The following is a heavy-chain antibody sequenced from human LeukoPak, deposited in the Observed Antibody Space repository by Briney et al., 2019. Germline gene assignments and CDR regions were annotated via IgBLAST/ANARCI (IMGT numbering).Heavy chain of an antibody. CDR3: AKDSLYSSSWYGDY. V-gene: IGHV3-23*01. CDR1: GFTLSSYA. Sequence: QSGGSLRLSCAASGFTLSSYAMSWVRQAPGKGLEWVSAISGSGGSTYYADSVKGRFTISRDNSKNTLYLQMNSLRAEDTAVYYCAKDSLYSSSWYGDYWGQGTLVTVSS. CDR2: ISGSGGST. D-gene: IGHD6-13*01. J-gene: IGHJ4*02.